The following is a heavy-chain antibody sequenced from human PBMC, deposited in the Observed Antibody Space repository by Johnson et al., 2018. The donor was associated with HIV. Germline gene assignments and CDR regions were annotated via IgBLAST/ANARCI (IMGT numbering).Heavy chain of an antibody. V-gene: IGHV3-66*01. J-gene: IGHJ3*02. CDR1: GFTVSSNY. Sequence: VQVVESGGGLVQPGGSLRVSCAASGFTVSSNYMSWVRQAPGKGLEWVSVIYSGGSTYYADSVKGRFTISRDNSKNTLYLQMNSLRAEDTAVYYCAKYKENWNYGAFDIWGQGTMVTVSS. CDR2: IYSGGST. D-gene: IGHD1-7*01. CDR3: AKYKENWNYGAFDI.